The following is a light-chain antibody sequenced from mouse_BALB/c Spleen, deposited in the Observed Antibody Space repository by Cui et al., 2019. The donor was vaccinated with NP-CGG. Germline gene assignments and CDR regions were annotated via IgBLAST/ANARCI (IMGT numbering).Light chain of an antibody. V-gene: IGKV4-61*01. CDR1: SNVSY. Sequence: QIVLTQSPAILSASPGEKVTMTCSDRSNVSYIYRYQQKPGSSPKPWIYGTSNLTSGVPARFSGSGSGTSYSLTISSMEAEDAATYYCQQYHSYPPTFGAGTKLELK. J-gene: IGKJ5*01. CDR3: QQYHSYPPT. CDR2: GTS.